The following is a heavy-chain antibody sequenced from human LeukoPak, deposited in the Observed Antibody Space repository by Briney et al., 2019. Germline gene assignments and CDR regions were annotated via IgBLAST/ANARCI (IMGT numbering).Heavy chain of an antibody. J-gene: IGHJ4*02. V-gene: IGHV1-69*13. D-gene: IGHD6-13*01. CDR2: IIPIFGTG. CDR3: ARRTLYSSSWTRFDY. Sequence: ASVKVSCKASGGTFSNYAISWVRQAPGQGLEWMGGIIPIFGTGNYAQKFQGRVTITADESTSTAYMELSSLRSEDTAVYYCARRTLYSSSWTRFDYWGQGTLVTVSS. CDR1: GGTFSNYA.